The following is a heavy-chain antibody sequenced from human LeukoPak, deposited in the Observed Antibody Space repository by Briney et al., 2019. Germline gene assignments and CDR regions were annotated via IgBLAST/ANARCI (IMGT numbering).Heavy chain of an antibody. CDR2: INSDGSST. CDR3: ARDPEAHYYYYMDV. J-gene: IGHJ6*03. CDR1: GFTFSSYW. V-gene: IGHV3-74*01. Sequence: GGSLRLSCAASGFTFSSYWMHWVRQAPGKGLVWVSRINSDGSSTSYADSVKGRFTISRDNAKNSLYLQMNSLRAEDTAVYYCARDPEAHYYYYMDVWGKGTTVTVSS.